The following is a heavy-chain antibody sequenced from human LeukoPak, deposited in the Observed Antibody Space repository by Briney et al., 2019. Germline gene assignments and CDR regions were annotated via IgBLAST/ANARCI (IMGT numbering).Heavy chain of an antibody. V-gene: IGHV5-51*01. Sequence: PGESLKISCKGSGYSFTSYWIGWVRQMPGKGLEWMGIIYPGDSDTRYSPSFQGQVTISADKSISTAYLQWSSLKASDTAMYYCARQSDYYYDSSAPASYWGQGTLVTVSS. CDR2: IYPGDSDT. J-gene: IGHJ4*02. CDR1: GYSFTSYW. CDR3: ARQSDYYYDSSAPASY. D-gene: IGHD3-22*01.